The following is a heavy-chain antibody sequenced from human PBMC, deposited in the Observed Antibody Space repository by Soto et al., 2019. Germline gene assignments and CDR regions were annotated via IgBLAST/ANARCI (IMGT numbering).Heavy chain of an antibody. D-gene: IGHD4-17*01. J-gene: IGHJ4*02. Sequence: PPETLSLTCAVSGYSISSGYYWGWIRQPPGKGLEWIGSIYHSGSTYYNPSIKSRVTISVDTSKNQFSLKLSSVTAADKAMYYRARSDPNYGGRYFDYWGQGTLVTVSS. CDR2: IYHSGST. CDR3: ARSDPNYGGRYFDY. V-gene: IGHV4-38-2*01. CDR1: GYSISSGYY.